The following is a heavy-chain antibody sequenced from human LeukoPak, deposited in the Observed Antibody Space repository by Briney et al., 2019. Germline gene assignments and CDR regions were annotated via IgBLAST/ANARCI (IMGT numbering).Heavy chain of an antibody. J-gene: IGHJ4*02. Sequence: GGSLRLSCAASGFTFSNYAMNWVRQAPGKGLEWVSTISGGGGTTYYADSVKGRFTISRDSSKNTLYLQMNSLRAEDTSAYYCAKGRRDGHNFDFDYWGQGTLVTVSS. CDR1: GFTFSNYA. D-gene: IGHD5-24*01. CDR2: ISGGGGTT. V-gene: IGHV3-23*01. CDR3: AKGRRDGHNFDFDY.